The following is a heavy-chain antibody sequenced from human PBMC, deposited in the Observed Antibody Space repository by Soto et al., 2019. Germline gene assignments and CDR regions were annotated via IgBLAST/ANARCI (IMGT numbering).Heavy chain of an antibody. CDR2: IYNDGSYT. CDR3: TRGPRPISTGTGAY. Sequence: GESLKISCAASGFIFKMYWMHWVRQTPGNGLVWISRIYNDGSYTDYADSVKGRFTISRDNVNDTLYLQMNNLRAEDSGLYYCTRGPRPISTGTGAYWGQGTQVTVSS. D-gene: IGHD3-10*01. CDR1: GFIFKMYW. V-gene: IGHV3-74*01. J-gene: IGHJ4*02.